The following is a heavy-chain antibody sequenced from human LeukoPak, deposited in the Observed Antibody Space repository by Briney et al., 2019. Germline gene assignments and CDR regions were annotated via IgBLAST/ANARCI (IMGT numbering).Heavy chain of an antibody. D-gene: IGHD1-26*01. CDR3: ARSVGSERDFDY. V-gene: IGHV4-59*01. Sequence: SQTLSLTCTVSDGSISINYWTWIRQPPGKGLEWIGNIYFRGSTNYNPSLKSRVTISGDTSKNQFSLKLSSVTAADTAVYYCARSVGSERDFDYWGQGTLVTVSS. J-gene: IGHJ4*02. CDR2: IYFRGST. CDR1: DGSISINY.